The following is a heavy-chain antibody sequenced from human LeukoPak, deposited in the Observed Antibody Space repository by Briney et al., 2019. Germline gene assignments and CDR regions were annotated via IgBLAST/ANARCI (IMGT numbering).Heavy chain of an antibody. J-gene: IGHJ6*04. Sequence: ASVKVSCKASGYTFTSYAMHWVRQAPGQRLEWMGWINAGNGNTKYSQKFQGRVTITRDTSASTAYMELSSLRSEDTAVYYCAREKEVAEYSSGMDVWGKGTTVTVSS. V-gene: IGHV1-3*01. CDR3: AREKEVAEYSSGMDV. D-gene: IGHD6-6*01. CDR1: GYTFTSYA. CDR2: INAGNGNT.